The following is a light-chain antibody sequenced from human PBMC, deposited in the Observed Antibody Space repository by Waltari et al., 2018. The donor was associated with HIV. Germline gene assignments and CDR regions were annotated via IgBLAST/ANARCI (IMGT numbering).Light chain of an antibody. CDR3: AAWDDNLDAYV. Sequence: QSVLTQPPSASATPGQRFTISCSGRSSNIGSNTVTWYQQFAGTAPKLLISSNDQRPSGVPDRFSGSKSGTSASLAITGLQSEDEADYYCAAWDDNLDAYVFGTGTKVTVL. J-gene: IGLJ1*01. CDR2: SND. V-gene: IGLV1-44*01. CDR1: SSNIGSNT.